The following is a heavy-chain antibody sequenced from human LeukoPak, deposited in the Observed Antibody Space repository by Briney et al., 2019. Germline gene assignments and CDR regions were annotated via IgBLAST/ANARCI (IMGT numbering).Heavy chain of an antibody. CDR3: AREGGSYRPLDY. CDR1: GXSITQTNY. CDR2: VNLQGGT. V-gene: IGHV4-4*02. D-gene: IGHD3-16*02. J-gene: IGHJ4*02. Sequence: SGTLSLTCAVSGXSITQTNYWTWVRPPPGKGLEWTGEVNLQGGTNYNPSLLRRVAISVDTSANHVSLQMTSVTAADTAVYYCAREGGSYRPLDYSGQGTLVTVSS.